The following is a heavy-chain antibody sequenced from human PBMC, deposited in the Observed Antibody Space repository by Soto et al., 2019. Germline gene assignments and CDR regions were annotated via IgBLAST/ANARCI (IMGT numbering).Heavy chain of an antibody. J-gene: IGHJ4*02. CDR1: GFSFSSYA. CDR3: AAQGMSGSYCIY. D-gene: IGHD1-26*01. Sequence: VQLLESGGGLGQPGGSLRVSCATSGFSFSSYAMTWVRQAPGKGLEWVSAISGSGGSAYYADSVKGRFTISRDNSKNTLYLQMNSLRAEDTAVYYCAAQGMSGSYCIYWGQGTLVTVSS. CDR2: ISGSGGSA. V-gene: IGHV3-23*01.